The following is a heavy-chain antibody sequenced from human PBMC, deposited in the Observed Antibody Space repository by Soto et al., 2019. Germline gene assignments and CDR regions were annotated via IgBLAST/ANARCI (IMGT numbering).Heavy chain of an antibody. J-gene: IGHJ6*02. CDR2: IYYSGST. V-gene: IGHV4-31*03. CDR3: ARDRSPGGYDSSGYQDYYYGMDF. D-gene: IGHD3-22*01. CDR1: GGSISSGGYY. Sequence: SETLSLTCTVSGGSISSGGYYWSWIRQHPGKGLEWIGYIYYSGSTYYNPSLKSRVTISVDTSKNQFSLKLSSVTAADTAVYYCARDRSPGGYDSSGYQDYYYGMDFWGQGTRVTVPS.